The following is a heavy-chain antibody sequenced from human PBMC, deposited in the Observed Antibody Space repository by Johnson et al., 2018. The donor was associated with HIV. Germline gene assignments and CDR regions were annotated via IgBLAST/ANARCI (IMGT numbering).Heavy chain of an antibody. CDR2: IYSGGVT. Sequence: MQLVESGGGLVQRGGSLRLSCAGSGFTVSRNYMSWVRQAPGKGLEWVSIIYSGGVTNYADSVKGRFTISSDNSKNTLYLQMNSLRTEDTAVYYCARVPPWALGATGWLDAFDIWGQGTMVTVSS. CDR1: GFTVSRNY. J-gene: IGHJ3*02. V-gene: IGHV3-66*02. CDR3: ARVPPWALGATGWLDAFDI. D-gene: IGHD1-26*01.